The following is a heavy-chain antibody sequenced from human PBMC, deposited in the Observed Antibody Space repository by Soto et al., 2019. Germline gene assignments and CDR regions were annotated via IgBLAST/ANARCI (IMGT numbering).Heavy chain of an antibody. Sequence: QVYLVQSGAEVKKPGSSVKISCKASGGIFSSNTINWVRQAAGQGLEWMGVIIPLFGTANYAEKFQGRVTNTADKATKTEYMELTSLRPEDTAVYYWASKAACGGDCYAFDSWGQGTLVSVSS. V-gene: IGHV1-69*06. CDR3: ASKAACGGDCYAFDS. D-gene: IGHD2-21*02. CDR1: GGIFSSNT. J-gene: IGHJ4*02. CDR2: IIPLFGTA.